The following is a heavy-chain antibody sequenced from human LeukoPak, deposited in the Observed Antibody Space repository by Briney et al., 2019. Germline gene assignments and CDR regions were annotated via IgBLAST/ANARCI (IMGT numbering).Heavy chain of an antibody. J-gene: IGHJ4*02. CDR3: AKWDTRTYYFDY. D-gene: IGHD5-18*01. CDR2: ISGSGGST. CDR1: GFTFGSYA. V-gene: IGHV3-23*01. Sequence: GGSLRLSCAASGFTFGSYAMSWVRQAPGKGLEWVSAISGSGGSTYYADSVKGRFTISRDNSKNTLYLQMNSLRAEDTAVYYCAKWDTRTYYFDYWGQGTLVTVSS.